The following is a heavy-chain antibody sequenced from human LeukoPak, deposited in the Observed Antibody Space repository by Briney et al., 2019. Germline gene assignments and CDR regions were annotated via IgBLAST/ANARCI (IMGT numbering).Heavy chain of an antibody. Sequence: GASVKVSCKASGGTFSSYAISWVRQAPGQGLEWMGRIIPILGIANYAQKFQGRVTITADKSTSTAYMELSSLRSEDTAVYYCARDSKLYSGSSWDYYNYMDVWGEGTTVTVSS. J-gene: IGHJ6*03. CDR3: ARDSKLYSGSSWDYYNYMDV. CDR2: IIPILGIA. D-gene: IGHD6-6*01. V-gene: IGHV1-69*04. CDR1: GGTFSSYA.